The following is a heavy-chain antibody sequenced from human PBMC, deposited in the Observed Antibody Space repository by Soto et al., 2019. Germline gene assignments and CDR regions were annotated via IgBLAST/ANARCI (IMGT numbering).Heavy chain of an antibody. CDR1: GFTVSSNY. CDR3: ARTCSGGTCSFDY. V-gene: IGHV3-66*01. CDR2: IYSGGST. D-gene: IGHD2-15*01. J-gene: IGHJ4*02. Sequence: GGSLRLACAASGFTVSSNYMSWVRQAPGKGLEWVSVIYSGGSTYYADSVKGRFTISRDNSENTLYLQMNSLRAEDTAVYYCARTCSGGTCSFDYWGQGTLVTVSS.